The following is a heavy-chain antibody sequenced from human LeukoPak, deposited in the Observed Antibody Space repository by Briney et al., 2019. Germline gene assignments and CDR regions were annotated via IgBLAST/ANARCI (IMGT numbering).Heavy chain of an antibody. CDR3: AGDGPDSSNDY. D-gene: IGHD3-22*01. Sequence: GGSLRLSCAASGFTFSSYAMHWVRQAPGKGLEWVAVISYDGSNKYYADSVKGRFTISRDNSKNTLYLQMNSLRAEDTAVYYCAGDGPDSSNDYWGQGTLVTVSS. CDR1: GFTFSSYA. J-gene: IGHJ4*02. V-gene: IGHV3-30-3*01. CDR2: ISYDGSNK.